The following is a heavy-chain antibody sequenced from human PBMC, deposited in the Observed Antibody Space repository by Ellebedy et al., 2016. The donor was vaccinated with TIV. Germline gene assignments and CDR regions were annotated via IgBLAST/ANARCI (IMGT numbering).Heavy chain of an antibody. CDR1: GFTFSSYA. D-gene: IGHD6-19*01. Sequence: GESLKISCAASGFTFSSYAMSWVRQAPGKGLEWVSTISSTGSRTYYADSVEGRFIISRDNSKNTLYLQMNSLRPEDTAVYYCAKGGGGGPDSSAPRYYFDSWGLGTLVTVSS. J-gene: IGHJ4*02. CDR2: ISSTGSRT. CDR3: AKGGGGGPDSSAPRYYFDS. V-gene: IGHV3-23*01.